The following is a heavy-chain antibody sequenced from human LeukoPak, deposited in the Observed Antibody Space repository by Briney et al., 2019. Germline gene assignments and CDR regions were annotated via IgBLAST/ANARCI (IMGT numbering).Heavy chain of an antibody. CDR3: ARDSLRDYGALWAFDI. CDR2: IYYRGST. J-gene: IGHJ3*02. V-gene: IGHV4-31*03. CDR1: GGSISSGGYY. Sequence: SQTLSLTCTVSGGSISSGGYYWSWIRQHPGKGLEWIGYIYYRGSTYYNPSLKSRVTISVDTSKNQFSLKLSSVTAADTAVYYCARDSLRDYGALWAFDIWGQGTMVTVSS. D-gene: IGHD4-17*01.